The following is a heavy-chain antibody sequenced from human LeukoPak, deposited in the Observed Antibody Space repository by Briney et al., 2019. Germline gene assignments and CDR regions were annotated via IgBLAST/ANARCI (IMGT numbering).Heavy chain of an antibody. V-gene: IGHV4-4*07. CDR1: GGSISSYY. CDR2: IYTSGST. CDR3: ARAGGIQHRGSGSRLHQIDYYYYYYMDV. J-gene: IGHJ6*03. Sequence: PSETLSLTCAVSGGSISSYYWSWIRQPAGKGLEWIGRIYTSGSTNYNPSLKSRVTMSVDTSKNQFSLKLSSVTAADTAVYYCARAGGIQHRGSGSRLHQIDYYYYYYMDVWGKGTTVTVSS. D-gene: IGHD6-25*01.